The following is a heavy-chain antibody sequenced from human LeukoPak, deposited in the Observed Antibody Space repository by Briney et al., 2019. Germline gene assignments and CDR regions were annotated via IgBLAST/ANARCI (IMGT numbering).Heavy chain of an antibody. J-gene: IGHJ5*02. D-gene: IGHD3-22*01. CDR3: ARQRGDEYYYETIGYDYVGSQFDP. CDR2: VYYSGST. Sequence: SETPSLTCTVSGGSVTTSSYYWGWIRQPPGKGLEWIGSVYYSGSTYYNPSLKSRVTISVDTSKNQFSLKLSSVTAADTAVYYCARQRGDEYYYETIGYDYVGSQFDPWGQGTLVTVSS. CDR1: GGSVTTSSYY. V-gene: IGHV4-39*01.